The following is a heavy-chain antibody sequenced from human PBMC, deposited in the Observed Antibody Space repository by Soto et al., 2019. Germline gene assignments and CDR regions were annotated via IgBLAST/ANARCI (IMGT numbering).Heavy chain of an antibody. J-gene: IGHJ4*02. D-gene: IGHD3-9*01. CDR3: AKEALRYFDWPPFDY. CDR1: GFTFSSYG. CDR2: ISYDGSNK. Sequence: QVQLVESGGGVVQPGRSLRLSCAASGFTFSSYGMHWVRQAPGKGLEWVAVISYDGSNKYYADSVKGRFTISRDNSKNTLYLQMTSLRAEDTAVYYCAKEALRYFDWPPFDYWGQGTLVTVSS. V-gene: IGHV3-30*18.